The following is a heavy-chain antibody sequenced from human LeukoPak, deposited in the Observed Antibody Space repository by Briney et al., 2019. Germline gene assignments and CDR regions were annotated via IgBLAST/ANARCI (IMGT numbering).Heavy chain of an antibody. Sequence: SQTLSLTCTVSGGSISSGDYYWNRIRQPPGKGLEWIGYIYYSGSTYYNPSLKSRVTISVDTSKNQFSLKLSSVTAADTAVYYCAGWGIAVAFDYWGQGTLVTVSS. CDR1: GGSISSGDYY. CDR3: AGWGIAVAFDY. J-gene: IGHJ4*02. CDR2: IYYSGST. V-gene: IGHV4-30-4*08. D-gene: IGHD6-19*01.